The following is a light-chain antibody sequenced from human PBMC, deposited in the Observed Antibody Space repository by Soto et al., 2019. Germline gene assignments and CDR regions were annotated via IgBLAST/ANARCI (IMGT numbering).Light chain of an antibody. CDR3: QQYGNSPRT. J-gene: IGKJ1*01. V-gene: IGKV3-20*01. CDR2: STS. Sequence: EIVLTQSPGTLSLSPGERATLSCRASQSVSSTYLAWYQQKPGQAPTLLIYSTSRRAPGIPDRFSGSGSGTDFSLAISRLEPEDFAVYYCQQYGNSPRTFGQGTKVDIK. CDR1: QSVSSTY.